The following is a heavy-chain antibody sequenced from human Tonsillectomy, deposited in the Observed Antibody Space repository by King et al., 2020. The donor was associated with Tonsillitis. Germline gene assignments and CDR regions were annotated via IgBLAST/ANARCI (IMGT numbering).Heavy chain of an antibody. CDR3: AVRRDCSDSNCYNAFYI. V-gene: IGHV3-30*04. CDR1: AFTFRTYV. D-gene: IGHD2-2*02. J-gene: IGHJ3*02. CDR2: ISYDGKNK. Sequence: VQLVESGGGVVQPGTSLRLSCEVSAFTFRTYVLDWVRQAPGKGLEWVAVISYDGKNKVYAESVKGRFTISRDNSKNTLFMKWNSLRPEDTAVYYCAVRRDCSDSNCYNAFYIWGQGTMVTVSS.